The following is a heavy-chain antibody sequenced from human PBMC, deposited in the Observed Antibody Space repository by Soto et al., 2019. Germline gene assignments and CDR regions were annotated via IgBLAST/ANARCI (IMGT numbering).Heavy chain of an antibody. D-gene: IGHD6-13*01. CDR1: GFSFSNFA. CDR2: ISGSGDKT. CDR3: AKDYASTWYWYFAP. V-gene: IGHV3-23*01. Sequence: LRLSCAASGFSFSNFAMSWVRQAPGTGLEWVSSISGSGDKTYYLDSVKGRFTISRDNSKNTLYLHMNSLGAEDTAVYFCAKDYASTWYWYFAPWGQGTLVTVYS. J-gene: IGHJ5*02.